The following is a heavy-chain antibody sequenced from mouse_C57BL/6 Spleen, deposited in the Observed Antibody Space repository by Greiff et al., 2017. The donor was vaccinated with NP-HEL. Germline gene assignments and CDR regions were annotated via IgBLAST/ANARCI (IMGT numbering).Heavy chain of an antibody. J-gene: IGHJ4*01. D-gene: IGHD1-1*01. CDR1: GYAFSSSW. V-gene: IGHV1-82*01. CDR2: IYPGDGDT. CDR3: ARDYYYVVSSPYYAMDY. Sequence: VQLQQSGPELVKPGASVKISCKASGYAFSSSWMNWVKQRPGKGLEWIGRIYPGDGDTKYNGKFKGKATLTADKSSSTAHMQLSSLTSEDSAVYFCARDYYYVVSSPYYAMDYWVQGTSVTVSS.